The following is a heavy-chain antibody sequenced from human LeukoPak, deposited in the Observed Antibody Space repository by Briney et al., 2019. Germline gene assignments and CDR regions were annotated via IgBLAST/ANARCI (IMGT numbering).Heavy chain of an antibody. V-gene: IGHV3-11*06. J-gene: IGHJ4*02. D-gene: IGHD6-19*01. CDR3: ARAASSSGWYYFDY. CDR2: ISSSSGYT. CDR1: GFTFSDYY. Sequence: GGSLRLSCAASGFTFSDYYMSWIRQAPGKGLEWVSYISSSSGYTNYADSVKGRFSISRDNAKNSLYPQMNSLRAEDTAVFYCARAASSSGWYYFDYWGQGTLVTVSS.